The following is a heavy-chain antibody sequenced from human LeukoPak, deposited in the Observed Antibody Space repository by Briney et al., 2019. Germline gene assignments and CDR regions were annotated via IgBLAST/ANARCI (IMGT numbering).Heavy chain of an antibody. CDR1: GYTFTSYG. J-gene: IGHJ2*01. Sequence: VASVKVSCKASGYTFTSYGISWVRQAPGQGLEWMGRIIPILGIANYAQKFQGRVTITADKSTSTAYMELSSLRSEDTAVYYCARGPQFERGYFDLWGRGTLVTVSS. D-gene: IGHD1-1*01. CDR3: ARGPQFERGYFDL. V-gene: IGHV1-69*04. CDR2: IIPILGIA.